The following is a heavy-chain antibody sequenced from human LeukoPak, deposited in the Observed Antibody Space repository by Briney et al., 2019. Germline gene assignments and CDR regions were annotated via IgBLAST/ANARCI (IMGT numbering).Heavy chain of an antibody. J-gene: IGHJ4*02. CDR1: GFTFSSYW. V-gene: IGHV3-7*01. Sequence: GGSLRLSCAASGFTFSSYWMSWVRQAPGKGLEWVANIKQDGSEKYYVDSVKGRFTISRDNAKNSLYLQMNSPRAEDTAVYYCAKTYYYDSSGYYYMGIDYWGQGTLVTVSS. CDR2: IKQDGSEK. CDR3: AKTYYYDSSGYYYMGIDY. D-gene: IGHD3-22*01.